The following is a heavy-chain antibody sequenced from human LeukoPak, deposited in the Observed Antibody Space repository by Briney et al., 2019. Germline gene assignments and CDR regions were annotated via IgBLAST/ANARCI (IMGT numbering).Heavy chain of an antibody. Sequence: GGSLRLSCAASGFTFSSYWMHWVRQAPGKGPVWVSRINNDGSGTTYADSVKGRFTISGDDAKNTLYLQMNSLRAEDSALYYCARERRGGDAFDLWGQGTMVTVSS. J-gene: IGHJ3*01. D-gene: IGHD3-10*01. CDR2: INNDGSGT. V-gene: IGHV3-74*01. CDR1: GFTFSSYW. CDR3: ARERRGGDAFDL.